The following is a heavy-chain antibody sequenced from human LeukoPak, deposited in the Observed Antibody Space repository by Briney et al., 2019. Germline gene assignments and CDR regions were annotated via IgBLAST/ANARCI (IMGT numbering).Heavy chain of an antibody. CDR1: GGSISSGGYY. Sequence: SQTLSLTCTVSGGSISSGGYYGSWIRQHPGKGLEWIGYIYYSGSTYYNPSLKSRVTISVDTSKNQFSLKLSSVTAADTAVYYCARGYYYGSGSYADDNWFDPWGQATLVTVSS. V-gene: IGHV4-31*03. J-gene: IGHJ5*02. CDR2: IYYSGST. D-gene: IGHD3-10*01. CDR3: ARGYYYGSGSYADDNWFDP.